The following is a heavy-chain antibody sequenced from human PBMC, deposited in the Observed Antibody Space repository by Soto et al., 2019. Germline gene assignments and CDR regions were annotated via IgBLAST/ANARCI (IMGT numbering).Heavy chain of an antibody. D-gene: IGHD3-10*01. Sequence: SVKVSCKASGGTFSSYAISWVRQAPGQGLEWMGGIIPIFGTANYAQKFQGRVTITADKSTSTAYMELSSLRSEDTAVYYCARDSMVRGVIKFYYYYYGMDVWGQGTTVTVSS. CDR1: GGTFSSYA. J-gene: IGHJ6*02. CDR2: IIPIFGTA. CDR3: ARDSMVRGVIKFYYYYYGMDV. V-gene: IGHV1-69*06.